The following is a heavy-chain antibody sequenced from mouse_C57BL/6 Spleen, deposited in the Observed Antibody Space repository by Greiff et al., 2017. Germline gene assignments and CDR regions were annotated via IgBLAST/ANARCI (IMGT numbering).Heavy chain of an antibody. V-gene: IGHV7-3*01. CDR1: GFTFTDYY. CDR2: IRDKANGYTT. D-gene: IGHD4-1*01. Sequence: EVQLQESGGGLVQPGGSLSLSCAASGFTFTDYYMSWVRQPPGKALEWLGFIRDKANGYTTEYSASVKGRFTISRANSQSILYLQMNALRAEDSTTYYCARSRTGTTSYYYAMDYWGQGTSVTVSS. J-gene: IGHJ4*01. CDR3: ARSRTGTTSYYYAMDY.